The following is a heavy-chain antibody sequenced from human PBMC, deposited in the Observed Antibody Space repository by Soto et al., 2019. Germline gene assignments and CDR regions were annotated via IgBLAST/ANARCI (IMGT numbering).Heavy chain of an antibody. J-gene: IGHJ6*02. D-gene: IGHD6-19*01. CDR3: ARLPIPGIAVAGPFDSYYGMDV. CDR2: ISAYNGNT. V-gene: IGHV1-18*01. CDR1: GYTFTSYG. Sequence: ASVKVSCKASGYTFTSYGISWVRQAPGQGLEWMGWISAYNGNTNYAQKLQGRVTMTTDTSTSTAYMELRSLRSDDTAVYYCARLPIPGIAVAGPFDSYYGMDVWGQGTPVTVSS.